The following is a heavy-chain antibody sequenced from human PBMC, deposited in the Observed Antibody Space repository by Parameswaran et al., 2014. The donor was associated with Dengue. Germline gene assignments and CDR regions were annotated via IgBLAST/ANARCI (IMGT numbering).Heavy chain of an antibody. CDR3: ARLGDIQSLLPTYYYCGMDV. CDR2: IIPIFGTA. Sequence: WVRQAPGQGLEWMGGIIPIFGTANYAQKFQGRVTITADESTSTAYMELSSLRSEDTAVYYCARLGDIQSLLPTYYYCGMDVWGQGTTVTVSS. V-gene: IGHV1-69*01. J-gene: IGHJ6*02. D-gene: IGHD1-26*01.